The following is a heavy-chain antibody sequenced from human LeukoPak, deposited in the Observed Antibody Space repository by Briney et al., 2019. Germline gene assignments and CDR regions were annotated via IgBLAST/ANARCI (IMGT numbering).Heavy chain of an antibody. J-gene: IGHJ2*01. CDR2: ISHSGST. V-gene: IGHV4-34*01. CDR3: ARGSHWYSDL. CDR1: GGSFSGYY. Sequence: SETLSLTCAVYGGSFSGYYWSWIRQPPGKGLEWIGEISHSGSTNYNPSLKSRVIISVDTSKNQFSLKLSSVTAADTAVYYCARGSHWYSDLGGRGTLVTVSS.